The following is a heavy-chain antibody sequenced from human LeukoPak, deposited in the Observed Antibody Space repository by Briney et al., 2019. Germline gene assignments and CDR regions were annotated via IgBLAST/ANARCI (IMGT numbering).Heavy chain of an antibody. CDR2: IYPGGSDT. CDR1: GYSFTSYW. V-gene: IGHV5-51*01. D-gene: IGHD3-22*01. J-gene: IGHJ3*02. CDR3: ARLMGDDSSGYYLDAFDI. Sequence: GESLKISCKGSGYSFTSYWIGWVRQMPGKGLEWVGIIYPGGSDTRYSPSFQGQVTISADKSISTAYLQWSSLKASDTAMYYCARLMGDDSSGYYLDAFDIWGQGTMVTVSS.